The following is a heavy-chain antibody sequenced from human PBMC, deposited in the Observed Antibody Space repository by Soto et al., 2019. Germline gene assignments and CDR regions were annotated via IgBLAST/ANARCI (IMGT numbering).Heavy chain of an antibody. CDR3: ARDPFDCDSDIVPPPSRGFDY. J-gene: IGHJ4*02. V-gene: IGHV3-30*04. Sequence: QVQLVESGGGVVQPGRSLRLSCGASGFTFRSYAMYWVRQAPGKGLEWVAVITHDGSQKYYADYVKGRFTISRDNSKNTLYLQMNSLREDDTAVYYCARDPFDCDSDIVPPPSRGFDYWGQGTLVTVSS. D-gene: IGHD2-21*01. CDR1: GFTFRSYA. CDR2: ITHDGSQK.